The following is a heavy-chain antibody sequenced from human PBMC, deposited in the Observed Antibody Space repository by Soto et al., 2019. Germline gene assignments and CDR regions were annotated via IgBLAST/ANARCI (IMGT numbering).Heavy chain of an antibody. Sequence: QVQLEQSGPEVKKPGASVKVSCKASAYSFDTYGVSWVRQAPGQGLEWMGWISGYNGQTNYAQKCRGRVTLTTDTATSTAYMELRSLRSDDTAIYYCARDGRKQLSTEGLTAMDVWGQGTTVTVSS. J-gene: IGHJ6*02. D-gene: IGHD1-1*01. CDR3: ARDGRKQLSTEGLTAMDV. V-gene: IGHV1-18*04. CDR1: AYSFDTYG. CDR2: ISGYNGQT.